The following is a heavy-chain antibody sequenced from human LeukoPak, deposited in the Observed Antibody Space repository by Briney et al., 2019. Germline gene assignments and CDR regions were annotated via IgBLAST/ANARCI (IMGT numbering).Heavy chain of an antibody. Sequence: GGSLRLSCAASGFTFSDHYMDWVRQAPGKGLEWIGRIRDKANSYSTGHAASVKGRFTVSRDDSKKSLFLQMNSLKTDDTAVYYCTRGANWGSYFDFWGQGILVTVSS. CDR2: IRDKANSYST. D-gene: IGHD7-27*01. CDR1: GFTFSDHY. V-gene: IGHV3-72*01. CDR3: TRGANWGSYFDF. J-gene: IGHJ4*02.